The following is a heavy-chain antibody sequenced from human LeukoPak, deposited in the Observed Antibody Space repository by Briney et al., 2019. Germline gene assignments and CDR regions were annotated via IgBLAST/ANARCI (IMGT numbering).Heavy chain of an antibody. CDR1: GFTFNSYG. CDR3: ARDGGAMADAFDI. V-gene: IGHV3-33*01. D-gene: IGHD2-8*01. CDR2: IWYDGSNK. Sequence: GGSLRLSCAASGFTFNSYGMHWVRQAPGKGLEWVAVIWYDGSNKYYADSVKGRFTISRDNSKNTLYLQMNSLRAEDTAVYYCARDGGAMADAFDIWGQGTMVTVSS. J-gene: IGHJ3*02.